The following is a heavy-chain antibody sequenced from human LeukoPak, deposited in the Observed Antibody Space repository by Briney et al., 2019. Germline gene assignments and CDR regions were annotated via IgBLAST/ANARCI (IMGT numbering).Heavy chain of an antibody. D-gene: IGHD3-10*01. V-gene: IGHV1-2*02. Sequence: ASVKVSCKASGYTFTGYYMHWVRQAPGQGLEWMGWNNPNSGGTNYAQKFQGRVTMTRDTSISTAYMELSRLRSDDTAVYYCARDLYGSGSLAGYWGQGTLVTVSS. J-gene: IGHJ4*02. CDR2: NNPNSGGT. CDR1: GYTFTGYY. CDR3: ARDLYGSGSLAGY.